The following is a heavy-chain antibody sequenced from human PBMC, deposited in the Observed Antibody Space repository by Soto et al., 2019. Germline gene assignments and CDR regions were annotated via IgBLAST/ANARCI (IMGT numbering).Heavy chain of an antibody. Sequence: PGGSLRLSCAASGFTFSSYSMNWVRQAPGKGLEWVSYISSSSSTIYYADSVKGRFTISRDNAKNSLYLQMNSLRDEDTAVYYCARDFYDFWSGNWNTGPYGMDVWGQGTTVTVSS. V-gene: IGHV3-48*02. D-gene: IGHD3-3*01. CDR2: ISSSSSTI. CDR3: ARDFYDFWSGNWNTGPYGMDV. J-gene: IGHJ6*02. CDR1: GFTFSSYS.